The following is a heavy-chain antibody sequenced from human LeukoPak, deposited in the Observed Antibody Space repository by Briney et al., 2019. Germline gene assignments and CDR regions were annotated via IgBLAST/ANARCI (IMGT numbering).Heavy chain of an antibody. V-gene: IGHV4-59*01. CDR1: GGSISSYY. CDR2: IYYSGST. CDR3: ARVASRFNWLDP. Sequence: PSETLSLTCTVSGGSISSYYWSWIRQPPGKGLEWIGYIYYSGSTNYNPSLKSRVTISVDTSKNQFSLKLSSVTAADTAVYYCARVASRFNWLDPWGQGTLVSVSS. J-gene: IGHJ5*02. D-gene: IGHD5-12*01.